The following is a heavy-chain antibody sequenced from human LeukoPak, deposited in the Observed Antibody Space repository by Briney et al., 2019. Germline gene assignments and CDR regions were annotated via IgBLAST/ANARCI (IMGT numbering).Heavy chain of an antibody. CDR1: GLTVSSNY. J-gene: IGHJ4*02. CDR3: ARVRVGD. CDR2: IYSGGST. D-gene: IGHD3-16*01. Sequence: GGSLRLSCVASGLTVSSNYMSWVRQAPGKGLEWVSVIYSGGSTYYADSVKGRFTISRDNSENTLYLQMSSLRAEDTAVYYCARVRVGDWGQGTLVTVSS. V-gene: IGHV3-53*01.